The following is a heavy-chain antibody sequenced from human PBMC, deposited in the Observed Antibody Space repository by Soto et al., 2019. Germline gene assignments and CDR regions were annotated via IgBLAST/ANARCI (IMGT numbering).Heavy chain of an antibody. D-gene: IGHD3-22*01. Sequence: GASVKVSCKASGYTFTSYDTNWVRQATGQGXEWMGWMNPNSGNTGYAQKFQGRVTMTRNTSISTAYMELSSLRSEDTAVYCCARQGYYYDSSGYYYVGVYYYYGMDVWGQGTTVTVFS. CDR3: ARQGYYYDSSGYYYVGVYYYYGMDV. CDR1: GYTFTSYD. CDR2: MNPNSGNT. J-gene: IGHJ6*02. V-gene: IGHV1-8*01.